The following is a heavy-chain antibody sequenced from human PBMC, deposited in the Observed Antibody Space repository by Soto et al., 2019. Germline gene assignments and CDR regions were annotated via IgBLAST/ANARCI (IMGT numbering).Heavy chain of an antibody. J-gene: IGHJ4*02. CDR1: GYTFTSYG. D-gene: IGHD1-20*01. Sequence: QVQLVQSGGEVKKPGASVKVSCKASGYTFTSYGISWVRQAPGQGLEWMGWISAYNGNTNYAQKFQGRVTMTTDTPTSTAYIELRSLRSDDTAVYYCARAKFGITGAKGGSDYWGQGTLVTVSS. CDR3: ARAKFGITGAKGGSDY. V-gene: IGHV1-18*01. CDR2: ISAYNGNT.